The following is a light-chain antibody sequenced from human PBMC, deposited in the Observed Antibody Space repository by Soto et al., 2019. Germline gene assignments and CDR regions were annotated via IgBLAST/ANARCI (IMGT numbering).Light chain of an antibody. CDR3: QQYYSTPHT. J-gene: IGKJ1*01. V-gene: IGKV4-1*01. Sequence: DIVMTQSPDSLPVSLGERATINCKSSQSDLYSAKNKNYLAWYQQKLGQPPKLLFYWASTRESGVPDRFSGSGSGTDFTLTISSLQAEDVAVYYCQQYYSTPHTFGQGTKVDIK. CDR1: QSDLYSAKNKNY. CDR2: WAS.